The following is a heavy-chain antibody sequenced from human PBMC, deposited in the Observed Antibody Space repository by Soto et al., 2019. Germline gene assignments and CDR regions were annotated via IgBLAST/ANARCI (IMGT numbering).Heavy chain of an antibody. CDR1: GGTFSSYA. D-gene: IGHD6-13*01. V-gene: IGHV1-69*12. CDR3: ARDSSSWTTSTDNWFDP. CDR2: IIPIFGTA. Sequence: QVQLVQSGAEVKKPGSSVKVSCKASGGTFSSYAISWVRQAPGQGLEWMGGIIPIFGTANYAQKFQGRVTITADESTSTAYMELSRLRSEDTAVYYCARDSSSWTTSTDNWFDPWGQGTLVTVSS. J-gene: IGHJ5*02.